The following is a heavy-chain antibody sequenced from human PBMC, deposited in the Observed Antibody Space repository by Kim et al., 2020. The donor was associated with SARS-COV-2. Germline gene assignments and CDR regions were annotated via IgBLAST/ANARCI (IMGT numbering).Heavy chain of an antibody. V-gene: IGHV4-30-2*04. CDR3: ARSTSITIFGVVGYMDV. Sequence: LKRRVTISVDTSKNQFSLKLSSVTAADTAVHYCARSTSITIFGVVGYMDVWGKGTTVTVSS. J-gene: IGHJ6*03. D-gene: IGHD3-3*01.